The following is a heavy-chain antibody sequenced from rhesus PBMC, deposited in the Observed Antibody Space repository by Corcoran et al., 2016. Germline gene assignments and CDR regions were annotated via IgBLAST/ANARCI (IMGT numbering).Heavy chain of an antibody. Sequence: QAQLQESGPGQVKPSETLSLTCAVSGGSLRRNYWCWLRHSPWQGLGGFGYIHGGSGSISYNPSLKGRVTISTDTSKNQFSLKLSSVTAADTAVYYCARSPQYRGSWNDWYFDLWGPGTPITISS. CDR2: IHGGSGSI. V-gene: IGHV4-165*01. J-gene: IGHJ2*01. CDR3: ARSPQYRGSWNDWYFDL. D-gene: IGHD6-25*01. CDR1: GGSLRRNY.